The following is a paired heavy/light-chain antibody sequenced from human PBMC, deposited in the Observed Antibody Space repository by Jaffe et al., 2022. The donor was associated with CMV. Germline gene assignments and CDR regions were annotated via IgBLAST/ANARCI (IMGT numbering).Heavy chain of an antibody. CDR3: VRQQQWPYYHVDY. Sequence: DVQLVQSGAEVKKPGESLKISCQVSGYTFTSFWLSWVRQIPGKGPEWIGSIYPRDSDSRYSPSFRGQVTISVDLSLTTAYLQWNSLRDSDTATYYCVRQQQWPYYHVDYWGQGTLVTVSA. D-gene: IGHD5-18*01. CDR2: IYPRDSDS. V-gene: IGHV5-51*01. CDR1: GYTFTSFW. J-gene: IGHJ4*02.
Light chain of an antibody. J-gene: IGKJ4*01. CDR1: QSVDSS. Sequence: EIVLTQSPATLSLSPGESATLSCRASQSVDSSLAWFQQKPGRAPRLLIYGASNRATGIPARFSGSGAGTDFTLTISGLEPEDFAIYYCHQSGNWPSRPSGLTFGGGTKVEIK. CDR3: HQSGNWPSRPSGLT. V-gene: IGKV3-11*01. CDR2: GAS.